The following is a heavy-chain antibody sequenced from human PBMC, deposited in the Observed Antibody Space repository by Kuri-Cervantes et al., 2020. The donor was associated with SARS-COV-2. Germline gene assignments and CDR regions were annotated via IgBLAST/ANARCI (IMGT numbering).Heavy chain of an antibody. J-gene: IGHJ5*02. CDR2: IHDDGGMT. CDR1: GFTFSDFW. D-gene: IGHD6-19*01. V-gene: IGHV3-74*01. Sequence: LSLTCAASGFTFSDFWMHWVRQAPGKGLEWVASIHDDGGMTNYADSVKGRFTISRDNAKDTLYLQMGSLRVEDTAVYFCTRSGRGIAVANFPFNPWGRGTLVTVSS. CDR3: TRSGRGIAVANFPFNP.